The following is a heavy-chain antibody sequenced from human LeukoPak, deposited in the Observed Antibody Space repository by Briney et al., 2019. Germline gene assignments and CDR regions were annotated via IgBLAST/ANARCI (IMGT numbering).Heavy chain of an antibody. D-gene: IGHD3-3*01. CDR2: ISGSGDST. V-gene: IGHV3-23*01. CDR3: AKGPFGETNIDY. Sequence: GGSLRLSCAAYGFTFRNYAMSWVRQAPGKGLEWVSGISGSGDSTYYADSVKGRFTISRDNSKTTLYLQMNSLRAEDTAVYYCAKGPFGETNIDYWGQGTLVTVSS. CDR1: GFTFRNYA. J-gene: IGHJ4*02.